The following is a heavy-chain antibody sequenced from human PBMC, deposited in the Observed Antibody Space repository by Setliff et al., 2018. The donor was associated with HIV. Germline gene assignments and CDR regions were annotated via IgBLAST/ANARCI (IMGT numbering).Heavy chain of an antibody. CDR1: GYTFTSQY. CDR2: INPTGGST. J-gene: IGHJ2*01. CDR3: AGEFTTVRGVTIPKYFDL. D-gene: IGHD3-10*01. Sequence: ASVKVSCKVSGYTFTSQYLHWVRQAPGQGLEWMGVINPTGGSTTYEQNFQGRVTMTRDTSTSTVYMEVSSLRSEDTAVYYCAGEFTTVRGVTIPKYFDLWGRGTLVTVSS. V-gene: IGHV1-46*01.